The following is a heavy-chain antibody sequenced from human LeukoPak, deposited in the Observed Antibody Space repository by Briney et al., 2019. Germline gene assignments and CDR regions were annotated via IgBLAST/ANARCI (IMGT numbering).Heavy chain of an antibody. J-gene: IGHJ4*02. CDR1: AGSINTYY. D-gene: IGHD3-22*01. CDR3: ATMTRRGKYHFDN. Sequence: PSETLSLTCTVSAGSINTYYWSWIRQPPGKGLEWIGYMYYCGNTNYNPSLKSRVTMSADTSKNQFSLRLSSVTAADTAVYYCATMTRRGKYHFDNWGQGTLVSVSS. V-gene: IGHV4-59*08. CDR2: MYYCGNT.